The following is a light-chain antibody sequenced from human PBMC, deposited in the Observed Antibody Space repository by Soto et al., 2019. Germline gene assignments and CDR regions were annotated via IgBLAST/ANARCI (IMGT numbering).Light chain of an antibody. V-gene: IGLV2-14*03. CDR1: SSDVGGYNY. Sequence: QSVLTQPASVSGSPGQSITISCTGTSSDVGGYNYVSWYQHHPGKAPKLIICDVSNRPSGVSIRFSGSKSDNTASLTISGLQPEDEADYHCSSYTTSNTRQIVFGTGTKVPVL. CDR2: DVS. J-gene: IGLJ1*01. CDR3: SSYTTSNTRQIV.